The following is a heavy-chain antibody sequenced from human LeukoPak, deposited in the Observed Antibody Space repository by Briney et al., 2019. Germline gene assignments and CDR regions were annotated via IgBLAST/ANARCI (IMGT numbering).Heavy chain of an antibody. CDR2: ITPEKML. J-gene: IGHJ4*02. D-gene: IGHD5-12*01. CDR3: ARVPGGYDTLYDY. CDR1: GFSISDHF. Sequence: GGSLRLSCAASGFSISDHFMSWVRQAPGKAPEWVSYITPEKMLHYLDSVKGRFTISRDNAKNSLYLQMNSLRVEDTAVYYCARVPGGYDTLYDYWGQGTLVTVSS. V-gene: IGHV3-11*01.